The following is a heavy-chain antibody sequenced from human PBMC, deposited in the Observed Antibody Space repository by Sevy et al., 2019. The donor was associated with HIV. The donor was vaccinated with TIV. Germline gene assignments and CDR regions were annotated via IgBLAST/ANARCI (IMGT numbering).Heavy chain of an antibody. V-gene: IGHV5-51*01. J-gene: IGHJ6*02. CDR3: ARQYCSSTSCHGDYYYGMDV. CDR1: GYSFTSYW. D-gene: IGHD2-2*01. Sequence: GESLKISCKGSGYSFTSYWIGWVRQMPGKGLEWMGIIYPGGSDTRYSPSFQGQVTISADKSISTAYLQWSSLKASDTAMYYCARQYCSSTSCHGDYYYGMDVWGQGTTVTVSS. CDR2: IYPGGSDT.